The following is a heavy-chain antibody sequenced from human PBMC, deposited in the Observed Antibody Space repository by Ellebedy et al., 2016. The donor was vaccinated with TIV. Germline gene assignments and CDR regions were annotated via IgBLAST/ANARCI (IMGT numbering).Heavy chain of an antibody. CDR1: GYTFTNYY. CDR3: AKAGLAVTTDY. V-gene: IGHV1-2*02. Sequence: AASVKVSCKASGYTFTNYYIHWVRQAPGQGLEWMGWINPNSGDTNFAQKFQGRVTVTRDTSINTAYMELSRLRSDDTAVYYCAKAGLAVTTDYWGQGTLVTVSS. D-gene: IGHD4-17*01. J-gene: IGHJ4*02. CDR2: INPNSGDT.